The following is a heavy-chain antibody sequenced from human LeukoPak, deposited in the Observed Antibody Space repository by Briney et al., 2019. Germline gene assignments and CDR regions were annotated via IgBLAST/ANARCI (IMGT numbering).Heavy chain of an antibody. V-gene: IGHV4-61*01. CDR3: ARSLHDYGDYYIDY. D-gene: IGHD4-17*01. CDR2: IYYSGST. Sequence: SETPSLTCTVSGVSVSSGSYYWSWIRQPPGKGLEWIGYIYYSGSTNYNPSPKSRVTISVDTSKNQFSLKLSSVTAADTAVYYCARSLHDYGDYYIDYWGQGTLVTVSS. CDR1: GVSVSSGSYY. J-gene: IGHJ4*02.